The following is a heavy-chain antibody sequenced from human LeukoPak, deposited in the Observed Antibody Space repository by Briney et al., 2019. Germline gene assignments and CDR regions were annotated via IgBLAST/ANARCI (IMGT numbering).Heavy chain of an antibody. CDR1: GFTFSSYS. V-gene: IGHV3-21*01. Sequence: GGSLRLSCAASGFTFSSYSMNWVRQATGKGLEWVSSISSSSSYIYYADSVKGRFTISRDNAKNSLYLQMNSLRAEDTAVFYCARARYYYDSSGYYYPYYFDYWGQGTLVTVSS. CDR2: ISSSSSYI. D-gene: IGHD3-22*01. J-gene: IGHJ4*02. CDR3: ARARYYYDSSGYYYPYYFDY.